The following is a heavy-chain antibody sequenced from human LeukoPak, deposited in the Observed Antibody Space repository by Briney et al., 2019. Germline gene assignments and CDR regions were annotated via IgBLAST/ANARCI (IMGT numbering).Heavy chain of an antibody. CDR3: ARSRGYSSGWFDY. CDR1: GGTFGSYG. J-gene: IGHJ5*01. CDR2: IIPVLGIA. Sequence: VASVKVSCKASGGTFGSYGINWVRQAPGQGLEWMGRIIPVLGIANYAQKFQGRVTITADKSTSTSYMELSSLRSEDTAVYYCARSRGYSSGWFDYWGHGTLVTVSS. V-gene: IGHV1-69*04. D-gene: IGHD6-19*01.